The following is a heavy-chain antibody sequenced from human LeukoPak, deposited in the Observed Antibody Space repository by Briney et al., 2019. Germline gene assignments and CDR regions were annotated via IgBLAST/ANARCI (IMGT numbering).Heavy chain of an antibody. J-gene: IGHJ4*02. CDR2: INPNSGGT. CDR1: GYNFSEYY. D-gene: IGHD4-17*01. CDR3: ARDGKYGDHDY. V-gene: IGHV1-2*02. Sequence: VASVKVSCKASGYNFSEYYLNWMRQAPGQGLEWMGWINPNSGGTNYAQKFQGRVTMTRDTSISTAYMELSRLRSDDTAVYYCARDGKYGDHDYWGQGTLVTVSS.